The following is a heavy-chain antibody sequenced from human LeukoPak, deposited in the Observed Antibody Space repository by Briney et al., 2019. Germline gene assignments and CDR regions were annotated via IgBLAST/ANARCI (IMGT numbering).Heavy chain of an antibody. CDR3: ARPTEGNDAFDI. V-gene: IGHV1-2*02. Sequence: ASVKVSCKASGYTFTGYYMHWVRQAPGQGLEWMGWINPNSGGTNYAQKFQGRVTMTRDTSISTAYMELSRLRSDDTAVYYCARPTEGNDAFDIWGQGTMVTVSS. CDR1: GYTFTGYY. J-gene: IGHJ3*02. CDR2: INPNSGGT. D-gene: IGHD3-10*01.